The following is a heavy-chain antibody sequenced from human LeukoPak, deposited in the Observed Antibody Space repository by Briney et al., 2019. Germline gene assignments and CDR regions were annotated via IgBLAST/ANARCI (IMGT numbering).Heavy chain of an antibody. Sequence: PGRSLRLSCAASGFTFDDYAMHWVRQAPGKGLEWVSGISWNSGSIAYADSVKGRFTISRDNSKNTLYLQMNSLRAEDTAVYYCAKHPQYYYDSSGSAPHFDYWGQGTLVTVSS. CDR1: GFTFDDYA. J-gene: IGHJ4*02. CDR2: ISWNSGSI. V-gene: IGHV3-9*01. CDR3: AKHPQYYYDSSGSAPHFDY. D-gene: IGHD3-22*01.